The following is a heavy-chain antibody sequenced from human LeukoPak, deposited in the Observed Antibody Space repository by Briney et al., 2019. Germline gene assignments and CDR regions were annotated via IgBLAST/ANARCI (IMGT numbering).Heavy chain of an antibody. D-gene: IGHD5-18*01. CDR3: AKEGSGYSYGYRVY. CDR2: ISGSGGST. CDR1: GFTFSSYA. V-gene: IGHV3-23*01. J-gene: IGHJ4*02. Sequence: GGSLRLSCAASGFTFSSYAMSWVRQAPGKGLEWVSAISGSGGSTYYADSVKGRFTISRDNSKNTLYLRMNSLRAEDTAVYYCAKEGSGYSYGYRVYWGQGTLVTVSS.